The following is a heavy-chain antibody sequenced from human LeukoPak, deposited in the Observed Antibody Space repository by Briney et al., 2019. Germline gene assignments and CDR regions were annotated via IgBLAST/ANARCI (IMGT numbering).Heavy chain of an antibody. V-gene: IGHV3-21*01. Sequence: GGSLRLSCAASGFTFSSYSMNWVRQAPGKGLEWVSSISSSSSYIYYADSVKGRFIISRDNAKNSLYLQMNSLRAEDTAVYYCARDRSEDIVVVPAAMLGGDYWGQGTLVTVSS. CDR3: ARDRSEDIVVVPAAMLGGDY. CDR1: GFTFSSYS. J-gene: IGHJ4*02. CDR2: ISSSSSYI. D-gene: IGHD2-2*01.